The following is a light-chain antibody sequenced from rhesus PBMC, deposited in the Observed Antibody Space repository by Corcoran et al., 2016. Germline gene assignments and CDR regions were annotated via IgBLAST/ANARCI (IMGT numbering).Light chain of an antibody. CDR3: MQGIEFPPT. CDR2: EVS. V-gene: IGKV2-104*02. CDR1: QSLLDSEDGNTY. J-gene: IGKJ1*01. Sequence: DIEMTQTPISLPVAPGEPASISCRSSQSLLDSEDGNTYLAWYLQKPGQSPQLLIYEVSKRPSGVPDRFSGRGSDTDFTLKISIVEAEDVGVYYCMQGIEFPPTFGQGTKVEIK.